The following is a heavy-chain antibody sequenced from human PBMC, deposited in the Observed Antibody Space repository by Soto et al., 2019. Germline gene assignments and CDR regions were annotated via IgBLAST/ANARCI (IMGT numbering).Heavy chain of an antibody. D-gene: IGHD6-13*01. CDR2: IIPILGIA. Sequence: QVQLVPSGAEVKKPGSSVKVSCKASGGTFSSYTINWVRQAPGQGLEWMGRIIPILGIANYAQKFQCRVTITADKSTSTAYMELSSLRSEDTAVYYCARTKSAAAGYFHNWGQGTLVTASS. CDR3: ARTKSAAAGYFHN. V-gene: IGHV1-69*02. CDR1: GGTFSSYT. J-gene: IGHJ1*01.